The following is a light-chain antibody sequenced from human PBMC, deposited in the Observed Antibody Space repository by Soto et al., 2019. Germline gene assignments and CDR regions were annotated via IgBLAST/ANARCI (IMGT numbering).Light chain of an antibody. CDR2: GAS. Sequence: EVVMTQSPATLSVSPGESATLFCRGCQSVSTNLAWYQRKPGQAXRLLIYGASTRATGVPARFSGSGCGTEFTLTISSMQPEDFVVYYCQRYNNWPGITFGQGTRREIK. J-gene: IGKJ5*01. V-gene: IGKV3-15*01. CDR3: QRYNNWPGIT. CDR1: QSVSTN.